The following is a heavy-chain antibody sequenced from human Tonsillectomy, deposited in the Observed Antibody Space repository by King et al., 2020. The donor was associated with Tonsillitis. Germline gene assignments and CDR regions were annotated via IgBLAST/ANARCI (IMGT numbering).Heavy chain of an antibody. CDR2: IYYSGSI. V-gene: IGHV4-39*01. CDR3: AGCYDSSGYYWDY. CDR1: GGSISRSSYY. D-gene: IGHD3-22*01. Sequence: LQLQESGPGLVKPSETLSLTCIVSGGSISRSSYYWGGFRQPPGKGLGWFGSIYYSGSIYYNPSLKSRGTISVDTSKNQFSLKLSSVTAADTAVYYCAGCYDSSGYYWDYWGQGTLVTVSS. J-gene: IGHJ4*02.